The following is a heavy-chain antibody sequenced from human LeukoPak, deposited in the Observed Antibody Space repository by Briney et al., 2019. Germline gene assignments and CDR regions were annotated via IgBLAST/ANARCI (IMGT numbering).Heavy chain of an antibody. J-gene: IGHJ4*02. CDR2: INPNSGGT. CDR1: GYTFSDYY. D-gene: IGHD4-17*01. Sequence: ASVKVSCKASGYTFSDYYMHWVRQAPGQGLEWMGWINPNSGGTKYAQKFQGRVTMTRDTPISTAYMELSRLRSDDTAVYYCARLAVTTLDYWGQGTLVTVSS. V-gene: IGHV1-2*02. CDR3: ARLAVTTLDY.